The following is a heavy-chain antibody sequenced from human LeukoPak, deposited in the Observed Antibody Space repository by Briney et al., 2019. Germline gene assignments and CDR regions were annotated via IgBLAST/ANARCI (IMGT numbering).Heavy chain of an antibody. CDR1: GFTFSSYG. D-gene: IGHD3-3*01. Sequence: GGSLRLSCAASGFTFSSYGVHWVRQAPGKGLEWVAVISYDGSNKYYADSVKGRFTTSRDNSKNTLYLQMNSLRAEDTAVYYCAKELSITIFGVVIPYYYYGMDVWGQGTTVTVSS. J-gene: IGHJ6*02. CDR3: AKELSITIFGVVIPYYYYGMDV. CDR2: ISYDGSNK. V-gene: IGHV3-30*18.